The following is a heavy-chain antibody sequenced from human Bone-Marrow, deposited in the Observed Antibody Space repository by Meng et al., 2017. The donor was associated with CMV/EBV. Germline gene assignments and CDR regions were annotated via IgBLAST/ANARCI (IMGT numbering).Heavy chain of an antibody. CDR3: ARDGLGGAPDY. CDR2: IYYSGST. J-gene: IGHJ4*02. Sequence: GSLRLSCTVSGGSISSYYWSWIRQPPGKGLEWIGYIYYSGSTNYNPSLKSRVTISVDTSKNQFSLKLSSVTAADTAVYYCARDGLGGAPDYWGTGPLVTVSS. CDR1: GGSISSYY. D-gene: IGHD3-16*01. V-gene: IGHV4-59*01.